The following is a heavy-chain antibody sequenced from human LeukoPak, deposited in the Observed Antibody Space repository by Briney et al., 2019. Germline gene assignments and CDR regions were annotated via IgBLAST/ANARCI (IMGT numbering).Heavy chain of an antibody. D-gene: IGHD3-22*01. J-gene: IGHJ4*02. CDR1: GFTFTDVW. CDR2: IKSQTHGGTT. V-gene: IGHV3-15*01. Sequence: GGSLRLSCAASGFTFTDVWMNWVRQAPGKGLEWVARIKSQTHGGTTQYAAPVEGRFSISRDDSKNTLSMQMNGLKTEDTALYYCTTGLYDSGGVDHWGQGTLLTVSS. CDR3: TTGLYDSGGVDH.